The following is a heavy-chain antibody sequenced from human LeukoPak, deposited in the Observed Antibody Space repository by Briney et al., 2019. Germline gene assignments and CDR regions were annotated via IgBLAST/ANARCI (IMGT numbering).Heavy chain of an antibody. CDR2: IYYSGST. J-gene: IGHJ3*02. CDR1: GGSISSSSYY. D-gene: IGHD6-13*01. V-gene: IGHV4-39*07. CDR3: AREPEGSSSWYDAFDI. Sequence: SETLSLTCTVSGGSISSSSYYWGWLRQPPGKGLEWIGSIYYSGSTYYNPSLKSRVTISVDTSKNQFSLKLSSVTAADTAVYYCAREPEGSSSWYDAFDIWGQGTMVTVSS.